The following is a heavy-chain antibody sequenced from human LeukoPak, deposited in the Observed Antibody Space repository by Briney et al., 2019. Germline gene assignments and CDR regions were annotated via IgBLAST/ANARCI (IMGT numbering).Heavy chain of an antibody. D-gene: IGHD4-17*01. CDR3: ARDGGSHGAYPPR. Sequence: GGSLRLSSLASAVTLFTWCWNGGRQAPGKGLEWVSYISSGSSIMYYADSVKGRFSISRDNAKNSLFLRIDSLRDDDTAVYYCARDGGSHGAYPPRWGQGTVVTVS. V-gene: IGHV3-48*02. J-gene: IGHJ4*02. CDR2: ISSGSSIM. CDR1: AVTLFTWC.